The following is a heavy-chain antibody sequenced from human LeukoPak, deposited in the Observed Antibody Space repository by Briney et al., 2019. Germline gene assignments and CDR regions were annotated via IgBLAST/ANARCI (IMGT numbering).Heavy chain of an antibody. CDR1: GFTFTSSA. Sequence: GGSLRLSCAASGFTFTSSAMSWVRQAPGKGLEWVSSITGSGGTTYYADSAKGRFTISRDNSKNTLYLQMNSLSADDTAVYYCAGGSYSTSYAFDIWGQGTTVTVSS. CDR2: ITGSGGTT. J-gene: IGHJ3*02. CDR3: AGGSYSTSYAFDI. V-gene: IGHV3-23*01. D-gene: IGHD1-26*01.